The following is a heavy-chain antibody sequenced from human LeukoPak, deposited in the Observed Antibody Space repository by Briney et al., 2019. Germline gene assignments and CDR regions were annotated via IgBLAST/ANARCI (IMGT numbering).Heavy chain of an antibody. CDR3: ARSSSLVRGDYFDY. D-gene: IGHD6-13*01. V-gene: IGHV4-39*01. Sequence: PSETLSLTCTLSCLYISSSSLYWGWIRQPPGKGLEWIGSIYYSGSTYYNPSLKSRVTISVDTSKNQFSLKLSSVTAADTAVYFCARSSSLVRGDYFDYWGQGTLVTVSS. J-gene: IGHJ4*02. CDR2: IYYSGST. CDR1: CLYISSSSLY.